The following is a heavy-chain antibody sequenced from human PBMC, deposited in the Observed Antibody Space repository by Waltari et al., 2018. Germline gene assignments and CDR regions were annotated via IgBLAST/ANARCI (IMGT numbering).Heavy chain of an antibody. D-gene: IGHD6-6*01. CDR3: ARDSTRRFDY. CDR2: INEDGSKK. CDR1: GFRFSGYW. J-gene: IGHJ4*03. V-gene: IGHV3-7*01. Sequence: EVQLVESGGGLVQPGGSLCLSGAASGFRFSGYWGRWVRQAPGKGLEWLASINEDGSKKQYVDSVKGRFTISRDNAKNSLYLQMNSLRADDTAVYYCARDSTRRFDYWGQGTAVTVSS.